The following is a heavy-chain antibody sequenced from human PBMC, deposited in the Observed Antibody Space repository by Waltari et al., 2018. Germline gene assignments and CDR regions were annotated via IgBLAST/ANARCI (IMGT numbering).Heavy chain of an antibody. CDR3: TRRGNSGKDLGDFDS. CDR1: GYIFTRFW. J-gene: IGHJ4*02. CDR2: SYPGDCEI. D-gene: IGHD3-10*01. Sequence: EVQLVQSGAAVKKPGESLKISCKGSGYIFTRFWIGWVRQVPGKGLEWMGSSYPGDCEIRYSPSFQGQVTLSTDKSLTTAYLEWSSLKASDTAMYYCTRRGNSGKDLGDFDSWGPGTLVIVSS. V-gene: IGHV5-51*01.